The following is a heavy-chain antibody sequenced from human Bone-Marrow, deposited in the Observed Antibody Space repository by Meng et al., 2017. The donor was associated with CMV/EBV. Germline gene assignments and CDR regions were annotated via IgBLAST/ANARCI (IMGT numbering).Heavy chain of an antibody. J-gene: IGHJ6*02. CDR3: ASGRGIAAAGEPRMDV. D-gene: IGHD6-13*01. V-gene: IGHV1-46*01. CDR1: GYTFTGYY. CDR2: INPSGGST. Sequence: ASVKVSCKVSGYTFTGYYMHWVRQAPGQGLEWMGIINPSGGSTSYAQKFQGRVTMTRDTSTSTVYMELSSLRSEDTAVYYCASGRGIAAAGEPRMDVWGQGTTVTVSS.